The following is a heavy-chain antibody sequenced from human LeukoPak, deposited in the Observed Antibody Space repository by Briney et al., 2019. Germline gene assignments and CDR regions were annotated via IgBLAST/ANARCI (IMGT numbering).Heavy chain of an antibody. CDR3: ARVRVNDYVWGSNYYYYYMDV. CDR2: ISSSSSYI. D-gene: IGHD3-16*01. J-gene: IGHJ6*03. CDR1: GFTFSSYS. Sequence: GGSLRLSCAASGFTFSSYSMNWVRQAPGKGLEWVSSISSSSSYIYYADSVKGRFTISRDNAKNSLYLQMNSLRAEDTAVYYCARVRVNDYVWGSNYYYYYMDVWGKGTTVTISS. V-gene: IGHV3-21*01.